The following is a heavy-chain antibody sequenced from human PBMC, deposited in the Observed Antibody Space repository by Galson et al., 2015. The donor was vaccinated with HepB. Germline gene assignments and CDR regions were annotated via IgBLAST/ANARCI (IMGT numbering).Heavy chain of an antibody. CDR1: GFTFSSYA. D-gene: IGHD2-2*01. CDR3: ARDIVVGDY. J-gene: IGHJ4*02. Sequence: SLRLSCAASGFTFSSYAMSWVRQAPGKGLEWVSYISSSSSTIYYADSVKGRFTISRDNAKNSLYLQMNSLRAEDTAVYYCARDIVVGDYWGQGTLVTVSS. V-gene: IGHV3-48*01. CDR2: ISSSSSTI.